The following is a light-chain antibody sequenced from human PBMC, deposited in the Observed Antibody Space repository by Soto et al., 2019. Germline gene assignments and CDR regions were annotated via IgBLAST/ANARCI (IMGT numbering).Light chain of an antibody. Sequence: EIVMTQSPATLSVSPGERATLYCKASQRISSNLAWYQQKPGQPPRLLIYGASTRASGIPARFSGSGSVTEFTLTISGLHSEDFVLYCCQQYNIWPPYPCRQGTRLEL. CDR3: QQYNIWPPYP. CDR2: GAS. CDR1: QRISSN. J-gene: IGKJ2*01. V-gene: IGKV3-15*01.